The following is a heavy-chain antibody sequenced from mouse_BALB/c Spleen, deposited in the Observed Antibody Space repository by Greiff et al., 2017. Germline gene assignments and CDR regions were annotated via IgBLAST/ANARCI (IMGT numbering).Heavy chain of an antibody. J-gene: IGHJ4*01. Sequence: ESGPGLVKPSQSLSLTCTVTGYSITSDYAWNWIRQFPGNKLEWMGYISYSGSTSYNPSLKSRISITRDTSKNQFFLQLNSVTTEDTATYYCARYDYVVYAMDYWGQGTSVTVSS. CDR3: ARYDYVVYAMDY. D-gene: IGHD2-4*01. V-gene: IGHV3-2*02. CDR1: GYSITSDYA. CDR2: ISYSGST.